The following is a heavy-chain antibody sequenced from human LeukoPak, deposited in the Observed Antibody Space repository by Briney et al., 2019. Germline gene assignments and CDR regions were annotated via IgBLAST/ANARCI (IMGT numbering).Heavy chain of an antibody. D-gene: IGHD1-14*01. V-gene: IGHV1-2*02. CDR1: GYTFTGYY. CDR2: INPDSGGT. CDR3: ARETGLARDQAFDV. J-gene: IGHJ3*01. Sequence: ASVKGSCKASGYTFTGYYIHWVLQAPGQGLLWMGWINPDSGGTNFAQKFLGRVTMTRDTSISTAYVELSRLTSDDTAVYSCARETGLARDQAFDVWGQGTMVTVSS.